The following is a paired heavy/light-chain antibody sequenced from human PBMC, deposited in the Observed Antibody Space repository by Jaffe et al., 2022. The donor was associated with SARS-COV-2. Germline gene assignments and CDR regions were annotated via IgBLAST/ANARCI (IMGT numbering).Light chain of an antibody. J-gene: IGKJ5*01. CDR3: QQYNSYPPT. Sequence: DIQMTQSPSSLSASVGDRVTITCRASQDISNYLAWFQQKPGKAPKSLIYAASSLQSGVPSKFSGSGSGTDFTLTISSLQPEDFATYYCQQYNSYPPTFGQGTRLEIK. CDR2: AAS. CDR1: QDISNY. V-gene: IGKV1-16*02.
Heavy chain of an antibody. CDR1: GYTFTSYG. Sequence: QVQLVQSGSELRNPGASVKVSCKASGYTFTSYGLNWVRQAPGQGLEWMAWINTNTGNPTYAQGFTGRFVFSLDTSVSTAYLQISSLKAEDTAVYYCARDFGSTTWEIGYWSQGTLVTVSS. CDR3: ARDFGSTTWEIGY. V-gene: IGHV7-4-1*02. CDR2: INTNTGNP. D-gene: IGHD1-26*01. J-gene: IGHJ4*02.